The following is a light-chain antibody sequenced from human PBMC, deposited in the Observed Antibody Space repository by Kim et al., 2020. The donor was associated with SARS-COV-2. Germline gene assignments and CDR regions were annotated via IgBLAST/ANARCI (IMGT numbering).Light chain of an antibody. J-gene: IGLJ3*02. CDR3: QSYDSTNWV. V-gene: IGLV6-57*03. CDR1: SGSIASNY. CDR2: EDN. Sequence: GKTVTSSCTRSSGSIASNYVQWSQQRPGSAPTTVIYEDNQRPSGVPDRFSGSIDSSSNSASLTISGLKTEDEADYYCQSYDSTNWVFGGGTKLTVL.